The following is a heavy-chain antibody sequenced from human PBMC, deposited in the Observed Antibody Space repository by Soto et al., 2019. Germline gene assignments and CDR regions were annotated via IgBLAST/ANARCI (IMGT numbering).Heavy chain of an antibody. D-gene: IGHD3-3*01. Sequence: DVQLLESGGDLAQPGGSLRLSCEASGFTFNNYAIAWVRQAPGKGLEWVSGITSSGAANYADSVKGRSTISRDNSKNTLHRQMSSRRSEDTAVYYWAKGERSGSAMDFDPWGQGTLVTVSS. CDR2: ITSSGAA. CDR1: GFTFNNYA. J-gene: IGHJ5*02. V-gene: IGHV3-23*01. CDR3: AKGERSGSAMDFDP.